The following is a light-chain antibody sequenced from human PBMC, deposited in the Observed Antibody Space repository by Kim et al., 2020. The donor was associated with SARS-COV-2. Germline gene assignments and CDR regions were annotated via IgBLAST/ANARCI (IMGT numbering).Light chain of an antibody. CDR1: SSDIGGYNY. V-gene: IGLV2-14*04. CDR3: SSYTSSSTLGV. J-gene: IGLJ3*02. CDR2: DVS. Sequence: SITISCSGTSSDIGGYNYVSWYQRHPGKAPKLMIYDVSKRPSGVSNRFSGSKSGNTASLTISGLQAEDGADYYCSSYTSSSTLGVFGGGTKLTVL.